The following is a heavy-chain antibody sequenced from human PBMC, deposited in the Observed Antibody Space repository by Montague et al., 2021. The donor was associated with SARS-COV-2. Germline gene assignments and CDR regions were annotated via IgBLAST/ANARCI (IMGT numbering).Heavy chain of an antibody. CDR1: RFDLTAYS. CDR2: ISTTGFKI. J-gene: IGHJ6*02. D-gene: IGHD3-10*01. Sequence: SLRLSCAASRFDLTAYSMNWVRQSPGKGLEWVAFISTTGFKINYXDSVRGRFTISRDNAGNSLYLQMDSLRVEDTAVYYCAREDGSGTPDYTGMDVWGQGTTVSVSS. V-gene: IGHV3-21*03. CDR3: AREDGSGTPDYTGMDV.